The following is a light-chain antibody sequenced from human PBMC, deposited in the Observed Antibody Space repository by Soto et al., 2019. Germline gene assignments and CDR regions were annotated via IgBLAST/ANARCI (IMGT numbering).Light chain of an antibody. Sequence: DIQMTQSPSSLSASVGDRVTITCRASRTISRNLNWYQQKPGKAPDLLIFAASNLQSGVPSRFSGSGSGADFTLTISSLQPEDFATYYCQQGHSAPLTFGGGTKVEIK. CDR2: AAS. V-gene: IGKV1-39*01. J-gene: IGKJ4*01. CDR1: RTISRN. CDR3: QQGHSAPLT.